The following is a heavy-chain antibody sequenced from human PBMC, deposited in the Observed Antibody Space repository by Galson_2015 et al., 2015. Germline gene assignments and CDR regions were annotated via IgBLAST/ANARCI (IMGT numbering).Heavy chain of an antibody. CDR2: ISSRSTTI. CDR1: GFIFSTYS. D-gene: IGHD5-18*01. CDR3: ARETGYSYSDGQYHYGMDV. Sequence: SLRLSCAASGFIFSTYSMNWVRQAPGKGLEWVSYISSRSTTIHYADSVKGRFTISRDNAKNSLYLQMDSLRDEDTAVYYCARETGYSYSDGQYHYGMDVWGQGTTVTVSS. J-gene: IGHJ6*02. V-gene: IGHV3-48*02.